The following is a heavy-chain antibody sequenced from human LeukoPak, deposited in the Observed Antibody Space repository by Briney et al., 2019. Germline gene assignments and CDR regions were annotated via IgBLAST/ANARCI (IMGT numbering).Heavy chain of an antibody. V-gene: IGHV1-8*01. CDR2: MNPNSGNT. CDR1: GYTFTSYD. CDR3: ARGLGVPAAGYNWFDP. Sequence: ASVKVSCKASGYTFTSYDINWVRQATGQGLEWMGWMNPNSGNTGYAQKFQGRVTMTRNTSISTAYMELSSLRSEDTAVYYCARGLGVPAAGYNWFDPWGQGTLVTVSS. D-gene: IGHD2-2*01. J-gene: IGHJ5*02.